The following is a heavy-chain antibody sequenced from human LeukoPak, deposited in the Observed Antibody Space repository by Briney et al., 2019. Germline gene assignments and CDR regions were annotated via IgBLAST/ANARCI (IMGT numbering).Heavy chain of an antibody. V-gene: IGHV3-53*01. Sequence: GGSLRLSCAASEFTVSVNYMSWVRQAPGKGLEWVSFIYSSGGTYYADSVKGRFTISRDNAKNSLYLQMNSLRAEDTAVYYCAELGITMVEGVWGKGTTVTISS. CDR3: AELGITMVEGV. CDR2: IYSSGGT. D-gene: IGHD3-10*01. CDR1: EFTVSVNY. J-gene: IGHJ6*04.